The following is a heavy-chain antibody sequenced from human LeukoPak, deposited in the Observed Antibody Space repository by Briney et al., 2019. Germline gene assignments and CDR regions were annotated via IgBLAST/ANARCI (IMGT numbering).Heavy chain of an antibody. CDR1: GFTFDDYA. CDR2: ISWNSGSI. J-gene: IGHJ5*02. D-gene: IGHD6-13*01. CDR3: AKDIAAAGKGPFDP. Sequence: GRSLRLSCAASGFTFDDYAMHWVRHAPGKGLEWVTGISWNSGSIGYADSVKGRFTISRDNAKNSLYLQMNSLRAEDTALYYCAKDIAAAGKGPFDPWGQGTLVTVSS. V-gene: IGHV3-9*01.